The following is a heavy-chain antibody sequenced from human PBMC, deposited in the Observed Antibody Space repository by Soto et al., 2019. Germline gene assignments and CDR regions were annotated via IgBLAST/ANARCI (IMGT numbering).Heavy chain of an antibody. J-gene: IGHJ2*01. Sequence: GGSLRLSCAASGFTFSSYEMNWVRQAPGKGLEWVSYISSSGSTIYYADSVKGRFTISRDNAKNSLYLQMNSLRAEDTAVYYCARSPFGGNWQYFDLWGRGTLVTVSS. CDR3: ARSPFGGNWQYFDL. D-gene: IGHD3-3*01. CDR1: GFTFSSYE. V-gene: IGHV3-48*03. CDR2: ISSSGSTI.